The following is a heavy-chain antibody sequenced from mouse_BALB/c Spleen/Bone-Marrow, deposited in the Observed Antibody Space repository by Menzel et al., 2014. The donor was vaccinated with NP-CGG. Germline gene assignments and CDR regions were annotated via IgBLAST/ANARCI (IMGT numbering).Heavy chain of an antibody. D-gene: IGHD2-10*02. CDR3: ARQYGNYWFAC. CDR1: GFDFSRDW. Sequence: EVQGVESGGGLVQPGGSLKVSCAASGFDFSRDWMSWVRQAPGKGLEWIGEINPDSSTINYTPSLKDKFIISRDNAKNTLYLQMSKVRSEDTALYYCARQYGNYWFACWGQGTLVTVSA. V-gene: IGHV4-1*02. CDR2: INPDSSTI. J-gene: IGHJ3*01.